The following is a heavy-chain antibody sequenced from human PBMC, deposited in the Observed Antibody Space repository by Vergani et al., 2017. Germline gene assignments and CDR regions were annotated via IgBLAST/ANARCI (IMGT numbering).Heavy chain of an antibody. J-gene: IGHJ4*02. V-gene: IGHV2-70*15. CDR2: IDWDDDK. Sequence: QVSLRESGPALVKPTQTLTLTCTFSGFSLSTSGMCVSWIRQPRGKAMEWLARIDWDDDKYSSTSLKTRLTISKDTSKNQVVLTMTNMDPVDTASYYCARIRYYGYLGYWGQGTLVTVSS. CDR3: ARIRYYGYLGY. D-gene: IGHD3-10*01. CDR1: GFSLSTSGMC.